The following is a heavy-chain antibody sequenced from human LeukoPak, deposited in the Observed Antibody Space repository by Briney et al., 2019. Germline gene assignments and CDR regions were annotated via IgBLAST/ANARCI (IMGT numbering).Heavy chain of an antibody. V-gene: IGHV1-2*02. J-gene: IGHJ4*02. CDR1: GNTFAGYY. CDR3: ARGPIGGLRKGFHI. Sequence: ASVKVSCKASGNTFAGYYVHWVRQAPGQGLEWMGWINTHNGATNYAQHFQGRVTMTTDTAVTTAYMDLDGLISDDAAVYFCARGPIGGLRKGFHIWGQGTLVTVSS. D-gene: IGHD1-26*01. CDR2: INTHNGAT.